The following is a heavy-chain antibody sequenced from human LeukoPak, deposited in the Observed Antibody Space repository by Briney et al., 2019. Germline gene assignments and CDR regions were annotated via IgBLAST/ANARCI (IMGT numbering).Heavy chain of an antibody. J-gene: IGHJ6*03. CDR2: IRSKANSYAT. D-gene: IGHD6-13*01. Sequence: AGGSPRLSCAASGFTFSGSAMHWVRQASGKGLEWVGRIRSKANSYATAYAASVKGRFTISRDDSKNTAYLQMNSLKTEDTAVYYCTRREIPAGGQQLVPDYYYYYYMDVWGKGTTVTVSS. CDR1: GFTFSGSA. V-gene: IGHV3-73*01. CDR3: TRREIPAGGQQLVPDYYYYYYMDV.